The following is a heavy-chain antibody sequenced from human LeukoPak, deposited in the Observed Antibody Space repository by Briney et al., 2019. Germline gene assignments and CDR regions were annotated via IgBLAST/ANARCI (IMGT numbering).Heavy chain of an antibody. CDR1: GFTFSSYA. D-gene: IGHD2-2*01. CDR2: ISGSGGST. Sequence: PGGSLRLSCAASGFTFSSYAMSWVRQTPGKGLEWVSAISGSGGSTYYADSVKGRFTISRDNSKNTLYLQMNSLRAEDTAVYYCAKLRGIVVVPAAMLFGGYYFDYWGQGTLVTVSS. V-gene: IGHV3-23*01. J-gene: IGHJ4*02. CDR3: AKLRGIVVVPAAMLFGGYYFDY.